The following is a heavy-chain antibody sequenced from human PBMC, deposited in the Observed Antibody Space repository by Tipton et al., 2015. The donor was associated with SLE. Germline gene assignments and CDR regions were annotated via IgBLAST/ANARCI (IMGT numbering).Heavy chain of an antibody. Sequence: TLSLTCIVSGFYLSSGYHWGWVRQPPGKGLEWIGSIFHSGDVFYTPSLKSRVAISADTSKNQFSLKLSSVTAADTAMYYCARERSGRFRYLDVWGKGTTVTVSS. V-gene: IGHV4-38-2*02. CDR2: IFHSGDV. CDR3: ARERSGRFRYLDV. CDR1: GFYLSSGYH. D-gene: IGHD1-26*01. J-gene: IGHJ6*03.